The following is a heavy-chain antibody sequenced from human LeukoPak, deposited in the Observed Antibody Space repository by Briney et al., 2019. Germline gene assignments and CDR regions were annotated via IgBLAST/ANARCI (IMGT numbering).Heavy chain of an antibody. Sequence: APVKVSCKASDYTFTNYGISWMRQAPGQGLEWMGWISAYNGDTNYAQKLQGRVTMTTDTSTNTAYMELRSLRSDDTAVYYCARDGSVSSGYPNYWGQGTLVTVSS. CDR1: DYTFTNYG. V-gene: IGHV1-18*01. CDR3: ARDGSVSSGYPNY. CDR2: ISAYNGDT. J-gene: IGHJ4*02. D-gene: IGHD3-22*01.